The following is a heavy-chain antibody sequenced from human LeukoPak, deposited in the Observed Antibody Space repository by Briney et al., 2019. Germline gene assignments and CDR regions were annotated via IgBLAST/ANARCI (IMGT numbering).Heavy chain of an antibody. Sequence: SETLSLTCAVSGGSISSGGYSWSCIRQPPGKGREWIVYIYHSGSTYYNPSLKSRVAISVDRSKKQFSLKLSSVTAADTAVYYCARLVIVRPAYFYFDYWGQGALVTVSS. V-gene: IGHV4-30-2*01. CDR1: GGSISSGGYS. CDR2: IYHSGST. J-gene: IGHJ4*02. CDR3: ARLVIVRPAYFYFDY. D-gene: IGHD3-22*01.